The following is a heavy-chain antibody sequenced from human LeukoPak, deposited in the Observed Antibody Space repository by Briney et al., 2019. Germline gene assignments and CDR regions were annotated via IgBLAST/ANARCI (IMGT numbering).Heavy chain of an antibody. CDR3: AEGRFQIDY. CDR2: ISYDGSNK. V-gene: IGHV3-30*03. D-gene: IGHD3-10*01. CDR1: GFTFSSYD. Sequence: GRSLRLSCAASGFTFSSYDMHWVRQAPGKGLEWVAVISYDGSNKYYADSVKGRFTISRDNSKNTLYLQMNSLRAEDTAVYYCAEGRFQIDYWGQGTLVTVSS. J-gene: IGHJ4*02.